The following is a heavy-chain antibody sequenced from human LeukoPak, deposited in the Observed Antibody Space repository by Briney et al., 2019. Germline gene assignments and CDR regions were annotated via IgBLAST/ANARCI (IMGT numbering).Heavy chain of an antibody. CDR1: GGSISSSSYY. CDR2: IYYSGST. J-gene: IGHJ4*02. Sequence: PSETLSLTCTVSGGSISSSSYYWGWIRQPPGKGLEWIGSIYYSGSTYYNPSLKSRVTISADTSQNQFSLSLTSVTAADTAVYYCATLGLLRGAGFNLATHFDFWGQGTLVTVSS. V-gene: IGHV4-39*01. CDR3: ATLGLLRGAGFNLATHFDF. D-gene: IGHD1-26*01.